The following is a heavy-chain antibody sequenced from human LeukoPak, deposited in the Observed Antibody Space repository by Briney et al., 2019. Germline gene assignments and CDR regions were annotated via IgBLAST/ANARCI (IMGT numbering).Heavy chain of an antibody. CDR1: GFTFSNYN. D-gene: IGHD6-6*01. V-gene: IGHV3-21*01. CDR3: ARGGIAAPNWFDP. J-gene: IGHJ5*02. CDR2: ISSSSSYI. Sequence: GGSLRLSCAASGFTFSNYNMNWVRQAPGKGLEWVSSISSSSSYIYYADSVKGRFTISRGSAKNSLYLQMNSLRAEDTAVYYCARGGIAAPNWFDPWGQGTLVTVSS.